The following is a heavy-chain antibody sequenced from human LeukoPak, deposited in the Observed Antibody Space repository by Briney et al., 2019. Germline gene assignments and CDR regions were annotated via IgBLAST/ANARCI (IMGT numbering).Heavy chain of an antibody. CDR3: ARGQPLPFDY. CDR2: IYYSGST. V-gene: IGHV4-39*07. J-gene: IGHJ4*02. D-gene: IGHD2-21*02. Sequence: WVRQAPGKGLEWIGSIYYSGSTYYNPSLKSRVTISVNTSKNQFSLKLSSVTAADTAVYYCARGQPLPFDYWGQGTLVTVSS.